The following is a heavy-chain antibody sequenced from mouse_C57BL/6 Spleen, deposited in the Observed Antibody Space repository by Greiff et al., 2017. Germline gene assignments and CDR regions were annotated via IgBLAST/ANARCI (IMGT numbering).Heavy chain of an antibody. CDR3: ARSETGYFDY. CDR2: IDPSDSYT. J-gene: IGHJ2*01. D-gene: IGHD4-1*01. V-gene: IGHV1-50*01. Sequence: VQLQQPGAELVKPGASVKLSCKAPGYPFTGYWMQWVKQRPGRGLEWSVEIDPSDSYTNYNQKFKGKATLTVDTSSTTAYMQLSSLTSEDSAVYYCARSETGYFDYWGQGTTLTVSS. CDR1: GYPFTGYW.